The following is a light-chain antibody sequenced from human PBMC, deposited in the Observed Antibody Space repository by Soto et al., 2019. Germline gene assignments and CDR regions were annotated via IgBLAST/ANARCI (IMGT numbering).Light chain of an antibody. CDR1: QYISSW. CDR2: KAS. V-gene: IGKV1-5*03. Sequence: DIQMTQSPSTLSASVGDRVTITCRASQYISSWLAWYQQKPGKAPKLLIYKASSLESGVPSRFSGSGSRTEFTLTISSLQPDDFATYYCQHYNSYPMYTFGQGTNLEIK. CDR3: QHYNSYPMYT. J-gene: IGKJ2*01.